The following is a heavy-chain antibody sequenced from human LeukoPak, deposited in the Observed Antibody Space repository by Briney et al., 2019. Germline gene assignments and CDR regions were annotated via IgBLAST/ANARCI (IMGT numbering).Heavy chain of an antibody. CDR1: GGTFSSYA. CDR3: ASSSSSSGQLC. CDR2: IIPIFGTA. V-gene: IGHV1-69*13. J-gene: IGHJ4*02. D-gene: IGHD6-6*01. Sequence: ASVTVSCTASGGTFSSYAISWVRQAPGQGLEWMGGIIPIFGTANYAQKFQGRVTITADESTSTAYMELSSLRSEDTAVYYCASSSSSSGQLCWGQGTLVIVSS.